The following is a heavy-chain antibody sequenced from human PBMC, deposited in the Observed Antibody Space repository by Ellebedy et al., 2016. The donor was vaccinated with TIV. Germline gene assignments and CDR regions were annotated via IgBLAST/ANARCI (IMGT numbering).Heavy chain of an antibody. CDR2: ISGSGGST. Sequence: GESLKISCAASGFTFSSYVMSWARQAPGKGLEWVSTISGSGGSTYYADSVKGRFTISRDNSKNTLYLQMNSLRAEDTAVYYCAKGVGLWFGEVDYWGQGTLVIVSS. CDR3: AKGVGLWFGEVDY. D-gene: IGHD3-10*01. J-gene: IGHJ4*02. CDR1: GFTFSSYV. V-gene: IGHV3-23*01.